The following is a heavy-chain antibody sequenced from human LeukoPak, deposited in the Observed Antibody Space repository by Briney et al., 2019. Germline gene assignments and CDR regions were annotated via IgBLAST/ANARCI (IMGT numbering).Heavy chain of an antibody. CDR2: IYSGGST. D-gene: IGHD3-9*01. CDR1: GFTVSSTY. CDR3: AKGQSLRYFDWLPLH. Sequence: PGGSLRLSCAASGFTVSSTYMSWVRQAPGKGLEWVSIIYSGGSTYYADSVKGRFTISRDNSKNTLYLQMNSLRAEDTAVYYCAKGQSLRYFDWLPLHWGQGTLVTVSS. J-gene: IGHJ4*02. V-gene: IGHV3-53*01.